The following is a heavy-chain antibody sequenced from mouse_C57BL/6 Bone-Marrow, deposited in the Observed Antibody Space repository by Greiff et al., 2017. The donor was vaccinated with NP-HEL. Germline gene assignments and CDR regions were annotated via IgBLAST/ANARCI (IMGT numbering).Heavy chain of an antibody. Sequence: EVQLVESGGGLVQPGGSLKLSCAASGFTFSDYYMYWVRQTPEKRLEWVAYISNGGGSTYYPDTVKGRFTISRDNAKNTLYLQMSRLKSEDTAMYYCARYYYGRGDWYFDVWGTGTTVTVSS. V-gene: IGHV5-12*01. J-gene: IGHJ1*03. CDR3: ARYYYGRGDWYFDV. D-gene: IGHD1-1*01. CDR1: GFTFSDYY. CDR2: ISNGGGST.